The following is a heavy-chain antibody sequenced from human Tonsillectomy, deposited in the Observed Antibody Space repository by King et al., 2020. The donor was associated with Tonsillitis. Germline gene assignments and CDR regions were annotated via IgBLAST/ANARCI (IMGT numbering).Heavy chain of an antibody. J-gene: IGHJ4*02. D-gene: IGHD2-21*02. CDR3: ARDEEVVTATLHY. Sequence: VQLVESGGGVVQPGRSLRLSCAASGFTFSSYAVHWVRQAPGKGLEWVAVISYDGSNKYYADSVKGRFTISRDNSKNTLYLQMNSLRAEDTAVFYCARDEEVVTATLHYWGQGTLVTVSS. CDR2: ISYDGSNK. V-gene: IGHV3-30-3*01. CDR1: GFTFSSYA.